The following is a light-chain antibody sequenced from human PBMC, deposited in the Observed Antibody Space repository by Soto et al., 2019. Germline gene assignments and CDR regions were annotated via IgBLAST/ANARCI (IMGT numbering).Light chain of an antibody. CDR2: EAT. CDR3: SSYTSSRDYL. CDR1: SSDVGGFNL. J-gene: IGLJ3*02. V-gene: IGLV2-14*01. Sequence: QSVLTQPASVSGSPGQSITISCTGTSSDVGGFNLVSWYQQHPGKAPQVMIYEATKRPSGVSTRFSGSKSGNTASLTISGLQAEDEADYYCSSYTSSRDYLFGRGTKLTVL.